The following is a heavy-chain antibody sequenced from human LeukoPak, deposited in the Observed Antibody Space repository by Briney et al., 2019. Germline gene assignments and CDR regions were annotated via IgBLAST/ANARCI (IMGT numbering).Heavy chain of an antibody. CDR3: TRDQTPYY. V-gene: IGHV3-49*04. CDR1: GFTFSSYS. Sequence: GGSLRLSCAASGFTFSSYSMNWVRQAPGKGLEWVGFIRSKAYGGTTEYAASVKGRFTISGDDSKSIAYLQMNSLKTEDTAVYYCTRDQTPYYWGQGTLVTVSS. CDR2: IRSKAYGGTT. J-gene: IGHJ4*02.